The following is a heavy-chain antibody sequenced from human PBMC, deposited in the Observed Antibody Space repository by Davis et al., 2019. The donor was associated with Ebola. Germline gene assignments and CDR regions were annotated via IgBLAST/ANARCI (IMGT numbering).Heavy chain of an antibody. CDR2: MNPNSGNT. CDR1: GYTFTSYD. J-gene: IGHJ5*02. CDR3: ARGITMVRALDWFDP. V-gene: IGHV1-8*01. Sequence: ASVKVSCKASGYTFTSYDINWVRQATGQGLEWMGWMNPNSGNTGYAQKFQGRVTMTRNTSISTAYMELRSLRSDDTAVYYCARGITMVRALDWFDPWGQGTLVTVSS. D-gene: IGHD3-10*01.